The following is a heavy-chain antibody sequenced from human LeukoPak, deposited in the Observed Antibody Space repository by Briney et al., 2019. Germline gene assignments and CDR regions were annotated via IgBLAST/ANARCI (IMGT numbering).Heavy chain of an antibody. J-gene: IGHJ4*02. D-gene: IGHD3-10*01. V-gene: IGHV4-38-2*01. CDR3: ASMPKSYGSGSPQLSYFDY. CDR1: GYSISSGYY. Sequence: PSETLSLTCAVSGYSISSGYYWGWMRQPPGEGLGWIGSIYHSGSTYYNPSLKSRVNISVDTSNNQFSLKLSSVTAADTAVYYCASMPKSYGSGSPQLSYFDYWGQGTLVTVSS. CDR2: IYHSGST.